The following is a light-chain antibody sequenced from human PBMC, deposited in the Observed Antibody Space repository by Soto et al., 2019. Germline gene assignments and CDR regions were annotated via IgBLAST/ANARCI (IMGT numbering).Light chain of an antibody. CDR3: KQRSNLPWT. J-gene: IGKJ1*01. Sequence: VLALTTATVCRAGGQCTTRSWRASQRISGYLAWYQQKPGQAPRLLIYDASNRATGIQVRFSGSGSGTDYTLTVRSLEPDDFAVYYCKQRSNLPWTFGQGTKVDIK. V-gene: IGKV3-11*01. CDR1: QRISGY. CDR2: DAS.